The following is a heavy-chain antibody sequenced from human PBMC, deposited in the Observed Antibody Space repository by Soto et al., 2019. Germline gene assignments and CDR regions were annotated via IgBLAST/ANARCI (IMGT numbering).Heavy chain of an antibody. D-gene: IGHD3-16*01. CDR1: GFTFSDSW. J-gene: IGHJ6*02. CDR3: ASLGRHG. V-gene: IGHV3-7*01. CDR2: IKQDGSEK. Sequence: HPGGSLRLSCAASGFTFSDSWMDWVRQAPGKGPEWVANIKQDGSEKNYVDSVKGRFTISRDNAKNSLYLQMNSLRAEDTAVYYCASLGRHGWGQGTTVTVYS.